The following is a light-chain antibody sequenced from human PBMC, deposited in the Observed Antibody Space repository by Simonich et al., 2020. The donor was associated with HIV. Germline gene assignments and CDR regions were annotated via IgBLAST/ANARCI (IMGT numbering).Light chain of an antibody. J-gene: IGKJ4*01. CDR1: QSISRY. V-gene: IGKV1-39*01. Sequence: IQMTQSPSSLSASVGDKVTLTCRASQSISRYLNGYQQKPGKAPKLLIYGAASLQSGVPSRFSGSGSGTDFTLTISSLQPEDFATYYCQQSYSTPLTFGGGTKVEIK. CDR3: QQSYSTPLT. CDR2: GAA.